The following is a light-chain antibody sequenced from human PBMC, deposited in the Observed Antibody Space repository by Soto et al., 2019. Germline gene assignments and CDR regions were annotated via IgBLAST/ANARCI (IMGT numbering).Light chain of an antibody. J-gene: IGLJ1*01. CDR1: SSDVGGYEY. CDR2: DVS. V-gene: IGLV2-14*03. CDR3: SSYTTSSPLGV. Sequence: VLTQPASVSGSPGQSITISCTGTSSDVGGYEYVSWYQQHPGKAPKRIIYDVSDRPSGVSNRFSGSKSGNTASLAISGLQAEDEADYYCSSYTTSSPLGVFGTGTKVTVL.